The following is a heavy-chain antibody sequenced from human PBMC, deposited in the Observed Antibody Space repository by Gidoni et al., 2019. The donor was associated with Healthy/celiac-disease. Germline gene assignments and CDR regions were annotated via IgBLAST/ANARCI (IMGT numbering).Heavy chain of an antibody. CDR3: ARERSFIQTTTDPYYYYYGMDV. CDR1: GYTFTSYY. V-gene: IGHV1-46*03. Sequence: QVQLVQSGAEVKKPGASVKVSCKASGYTFTSYYMPWVRQAPGQGLEWMGIINPSGGSTSYAQKFQGRVTMTRDTSTSTVYMELSSLRSEDTAVYYCARERSFIQTTTDPYYYYYGMDVWGQGTTVTVSS. CDR2: INPSGGST. D-gene: IGHD4-17*01. J-gene: IGHJ6*02.